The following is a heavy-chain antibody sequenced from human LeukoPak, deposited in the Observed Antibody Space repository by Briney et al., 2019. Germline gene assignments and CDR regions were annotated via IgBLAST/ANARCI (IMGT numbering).Heavy chain of an antibody. D-gene: IGHD1-1*01. CDR2: TKIKTDDGTP. V-gene: IGHV3-15*01. Sequence: KSGGSLRLSCAASGFTFSNAWMNWMGCVRQAPGKGLEWVGLTKIKTDDGTPDYAALVKGRFTISRDDSKNTVYLEMNSLETEGTAVYYCISGGGTADYWGQGTLVSVSS. CDR3: ISGGGTADY. CDR1: GFTFSNAW. J-gene: IGHJ4*02.